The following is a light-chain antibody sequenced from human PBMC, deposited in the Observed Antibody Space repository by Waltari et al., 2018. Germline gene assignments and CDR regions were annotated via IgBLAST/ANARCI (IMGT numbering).Light chain of an antibody. CDR2: DAS. CDR1: QSVSSY. J-gene: IGKJ5*01. Sequence: EIVLTQSPATLSLSPGERATLSCRASQSVSSYLAWYQQKPGQAPRLLIYDASNRATGSPARFSGSGSGTDFTLTISSLEPEDFAVYYCQQRSNWFSITFGQGTRLEIK. CDR3: QQRSNWFSIT. V-gene: IGKV3-11*01.